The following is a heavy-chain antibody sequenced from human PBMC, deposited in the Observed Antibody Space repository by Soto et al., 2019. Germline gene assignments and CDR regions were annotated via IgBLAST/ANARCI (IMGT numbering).Heavy chain of an antibody. D-gene: IGHD6-19*01. CDR2: IGGSGGT. Sequence: EVQLLESGGGLVQPGGSLRLSCEVSGFTFSNYAMGWVRQAPGKGLEWVSGIGGSGGTHYADSVKGRFTISRDNSKNTLYLQMNSLRVEDTAVYYCAQASEAVAGNVYGFWGQGILVTVSS. V-gene: IGHV3-23*01. J-gene: IGHJ4*02. CDR1: GFTFSNYA. CDR3: AQASEAVAGNVYGF.